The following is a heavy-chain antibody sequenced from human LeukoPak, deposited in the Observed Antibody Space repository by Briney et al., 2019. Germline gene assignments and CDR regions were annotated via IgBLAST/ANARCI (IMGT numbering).Heavy chain of an antibody. CDR3: AKDVGGSYYYYFDY. V-gene: IGHV3-30*18. J-gene: IGHJ4*02. CDR2: ISYDGSNK. D-gene: IGHD1-26*01. CDR1: GFTFSSYG. Sequence: PGRSLRLSCAASGFTFSSYGMHWVRQAPGKGLEWVAVISYDGSNKYYADSVKGRFTISRDNSKNTLYLQMNSLRAEDTAVYYCAKDVGGSYYYYFDYWGQGTLVTVSS.